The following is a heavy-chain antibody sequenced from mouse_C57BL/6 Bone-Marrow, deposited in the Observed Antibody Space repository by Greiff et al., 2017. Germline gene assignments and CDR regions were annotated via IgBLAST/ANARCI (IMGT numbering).Heavy chain of an antibody. CDR3: ARGTTVAAY. J-gene: IGHJ3*01. Sequence: QVQLQQPGAELVMPGASVKLSCKASGYTFTSYWMHWVKQRPGQGLEWIGGIDPSDSYTNYNQKFKGKSTLTVDKSSSTAYLQLSSLTSEDSAVYYCARGTTVAAYWGQGTLVTVSA. CDR2: IDPSDSYT. V-gene: IGHV1-69*01. D-gene: IGHD1-1*01. CDR1: GYTFTSYW.